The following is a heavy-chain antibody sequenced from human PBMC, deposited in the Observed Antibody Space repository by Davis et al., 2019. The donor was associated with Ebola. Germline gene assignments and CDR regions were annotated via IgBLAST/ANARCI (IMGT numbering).Heavy chain of an antibody. CDR2: MNPNSGNT. J-gene: IGHJ4*02. CDR3: ARSANSDY. V-gene: IGHV1-8*01. D-gene: IGHD2/OR15-2a*01. CDR1: GYTSTSYD. Sequence: VSVNVSCMASGYTSTSYDINRVRQATGQGLEWMGWMNPNSGNTGFAQNFQARVSMTRNTSISTAYMELSSLRSEDTAVYYCARSANSDYWGQGTLVTVSS.